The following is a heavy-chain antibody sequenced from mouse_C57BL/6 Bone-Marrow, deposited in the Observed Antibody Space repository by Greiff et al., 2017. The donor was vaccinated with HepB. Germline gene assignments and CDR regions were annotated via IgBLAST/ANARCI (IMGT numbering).Heavy chain of an antibody. J-gene: IGHJ4*01. CDR3: ARGLRLSYAMDY. V-gene: IGHV1-81*01. CDR2: IYPRSGNT. D-gene: IGHD3-2*02. CDR1: GYTFTSYG. Sequence: QVHVKQSGAELARPGASVKLSCKASGYTFTSYGISWVKQRTGQGLEWIGEIYPRSGNTYYNEKFKGKATLTADKSSSTAYMELRSLTSEDSAVYFCARGLRLSYAMDYWGQGTSVTVSS.